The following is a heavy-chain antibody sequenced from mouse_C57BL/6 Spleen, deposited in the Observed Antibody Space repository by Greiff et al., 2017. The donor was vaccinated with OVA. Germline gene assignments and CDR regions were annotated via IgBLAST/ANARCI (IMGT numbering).Heavy chain of an antibody. D-gene: IGHD2-4*01. J-gene: IGHJ3*01. Sequence: QVQLQQPGAELVRPGSSVKLSCKASGYTFTSYWMDWVKQRPGQGLEWIGNIYPSDSETNYNQKFKDKATLTVDKSSSTAYMQLSSLTSEDSAVYYCARGEGYDYDRAYWGQGTLVTVSA. CDR3: ARGEGYDYDRAY. CDR1: GYTFTSYW. CDR2: IYPSDSET. V-gene: IGHV1-61*01.